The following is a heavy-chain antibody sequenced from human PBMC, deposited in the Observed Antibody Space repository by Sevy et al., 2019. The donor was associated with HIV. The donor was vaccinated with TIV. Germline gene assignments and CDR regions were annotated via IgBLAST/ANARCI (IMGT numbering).Heavy chain of an antibody. J-gene: IGHJ6*02. CDR1: GYTFTGYY. CDR2: INPNSGGT. V-gene: IGHV1-2*02. Sequence: ASVKVSCKASGYTFTGYYMHWVRQAPGQGLEWMGWINPNSGGTNYAQKFQGSVTMTRDTSISTAYMELSRLRSDDTAVYYCARDPGLYYYYYGMDVWGQGTTVTVSS. CDR3: ARDPGLYYYYYGMDV.